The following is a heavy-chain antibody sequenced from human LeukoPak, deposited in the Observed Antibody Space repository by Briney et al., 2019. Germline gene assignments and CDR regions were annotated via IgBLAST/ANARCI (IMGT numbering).Heavy chain of an antibody. V-gene: IGHV3-11*04. D-gene: IGHD2-21*02. J-gene: IGHJ6*03. CDR2: ISSSGSTI. Sequence: GSLRLSCAASGFTFSDYYMSWIRQAPGKGLEWVSHISSSGSTIYYADSVKGRFTISRDNAKNSLYLQMNSLRAEDTAVYYCARDKAEYCGGDCYPYYYYYMDVWGKGTTVTVSS. CDR1: GFTFSDYY. CDR3: ARDKAEYCGGDCYPYYYYYMDV.